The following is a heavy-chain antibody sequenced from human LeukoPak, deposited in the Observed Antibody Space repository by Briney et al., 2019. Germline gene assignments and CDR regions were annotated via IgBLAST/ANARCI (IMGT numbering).Heavy chain of an antibody. D-gene: IGHD2-2*01. V-gene: IGHV4-4*02. CDR1: GGSITTSNW. J-gene: IGHJ4*02. CDR2: IHTSGGI. Sequence: SETLSLTCTVSGGSITTSNWWSWVRQPPGKGLEWIGEIHTSGGINYSPSLRSRATLSMDKSKNQFSLELSSVTAADTAVYYCAKDLGYQLLYWGQGTLVTVSS. CDR3: AKDLGYQLLY.